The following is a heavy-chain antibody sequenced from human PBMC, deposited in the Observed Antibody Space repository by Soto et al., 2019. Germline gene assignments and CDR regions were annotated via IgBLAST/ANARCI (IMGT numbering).Heavy chain of an antibody. V-gene: IGHV1-2*02. J-gene: IGHJ5*02. CDR3: ARGYRSAPPPLDP. Sequence: ASVKVSCKASGYTFTGYDMHWVRQAPGQGLEWMGWINPNSGGTNYAQKFQGRVTMTRDTSISTAYMELSRLRSDDTAVYYCARGYRSAPPPLDPWGQGTLVTVSS. CDR1: GYTFTGYD. CDR2: INPNSGGT. D-gene: IGHD6-19*01.